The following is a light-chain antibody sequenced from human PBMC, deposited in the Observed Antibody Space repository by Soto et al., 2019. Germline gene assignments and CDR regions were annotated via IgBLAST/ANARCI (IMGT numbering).Light chain of an antibody. V-gene: IGLV1-47*02. J-gene: IGLJ3*02. CDR3: AAWDDSLSGRNWV. Sequence: QSVLTHPPSASGTPGQRVTISCSGSRSNIGSNYVYWYQQLPGTAPKLLIYSNNQRPSGVPDRFSGSKSGTSASLAISGLRCEDEAYYYCAAWDDSLSGRNWVFGGGTKLTVL. CDR1: RSNIGSNY. CDR2: SNN.